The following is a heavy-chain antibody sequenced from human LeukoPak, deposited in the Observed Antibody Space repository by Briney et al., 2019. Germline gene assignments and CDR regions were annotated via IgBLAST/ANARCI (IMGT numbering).Heavy chain of an antibody. Sequence: SETLSLTCTVSGVSLSGDYWSWIRQPAGKGLEWIGRIYTSGTTNCNPSLKSRVTMSVDTSNNQFSLNLRSVTAADTAVYYCARRRTAAASGYFDYWGQGILVTVSS. CDR3: ARRRTAAASGYFDY. J-gene: IGHJ4*02. CDR1: GVSLSGDY. D-gene: IGHD6-13*01. V-gene: IGHV4-4*07. CDR2: IYTSGTT.